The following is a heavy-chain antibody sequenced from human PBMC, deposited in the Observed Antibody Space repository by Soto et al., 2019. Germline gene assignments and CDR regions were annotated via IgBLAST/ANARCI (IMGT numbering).Heavy chain of an antibody. CDR2: ISYDGSNK. Sequence: GESLKISCAASGFTFSSYGMHWVRQAPGKGLEWVAVISYDGSNKYYADSVKGRFTISRDNSKNTLYLQMNSLRAEDTAVYYCATGTTSLYYWGQGTLVTVSS. CDR1: GFTFSSYG. CDR3: ATGTTSLYY. V-gene: IGHV3-30*03. D-gene: IGHD1-1*01. J-gene: IGHJ4*02.